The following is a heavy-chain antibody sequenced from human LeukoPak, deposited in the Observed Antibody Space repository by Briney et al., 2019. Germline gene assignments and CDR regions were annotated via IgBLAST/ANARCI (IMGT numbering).Heavy chain of an antibody. CDR3: ASSMVRGVIGY. J-gene: IGHJ4*02. D-gene: IGHD3-10*01. V-gene: IGHV3-74*01. CDR2: INSDGSST. Sequence: GGSLRLSCAASGFTFSSYWMHWVRQAPGKGLVWVSRINSDGSSTSYADSVKGRFTISRDNAKNTLYLQMNSLSAEDTAVYYCASSMVRGVIGYWGQGTLVTVSS. CDR1: GFTFSSYW.